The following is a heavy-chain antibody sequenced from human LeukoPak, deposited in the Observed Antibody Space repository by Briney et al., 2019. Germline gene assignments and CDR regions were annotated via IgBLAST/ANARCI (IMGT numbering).Heavy chain of an antibody. CDR2: INPNSGGT. D-gene: IGHD4-17*01. CDR3: AREDTTVTTVDY. V-gene: IGHV1-2*02. Sequence: ASVKVSCKASGYTFTGYYMHWVRQAPGRGLEWMGWINPNSGGTNYAQKFQGRVTMTRDTSISTAYMELSRLRSDDTAVYYCAREDTTVTTVDYWGQGTLVTVSS. CDR1: GYTFTGYY. J-gene: IGHJ4*02.